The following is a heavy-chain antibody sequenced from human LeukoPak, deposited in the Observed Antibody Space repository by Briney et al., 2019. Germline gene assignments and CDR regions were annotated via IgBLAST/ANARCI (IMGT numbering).Heavy chain of an antibody. CDR2: IRSDGKYK. CDR1: GFSFNTYG. CDR3: AKKPSYYDSSGYYHL. Sequence: GGSLRLSCAASGFSFNTYGMHWVRQAPGKGLEWVAYIRSDGKYKPCADSVKGRFTISRDNSKNTLYLQMNSLRAEDTAVYYCAKKPSYYDSSGYYHLGGQGTLVTVSS. V-gene: IGHV3-30*02. D-gene: IGHD3-22*01. J-gene: IGHJ4*02.